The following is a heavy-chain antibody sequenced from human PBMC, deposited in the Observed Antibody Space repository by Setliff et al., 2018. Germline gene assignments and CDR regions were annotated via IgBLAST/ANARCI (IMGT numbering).Heavy chain of an antibody. V-gene: IGHV2-5*02. CDR1: GFSLNTTGEG. CDR3: ALRRGNEWHLVRWFDP. J-gene: IGHJ5*02. D-gene: IGHD6-6*01. CDR2: VYWDGDQ. Sequence: PTLVNPTQTLTLTCTLSGFSLNTTGEGVGWIRQPPGKALGWLALVYWDGDQRYSPSLNSRLSITKDSSKSQVFLTMTNMDPVDTATYYCALRRGNEWHLVRWFDPWGPGIQVTVSS.